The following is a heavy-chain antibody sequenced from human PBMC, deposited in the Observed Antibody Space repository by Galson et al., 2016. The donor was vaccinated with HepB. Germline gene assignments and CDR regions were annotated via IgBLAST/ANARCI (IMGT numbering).Heavy chain of an antibody. V-gene: IGHV4-61*08. CDR1: GVSVTRGAYY. D-gene: IGHD2-21*01. CDR3: SSDSFVVTKPRSDY. J-gene: IGHJ4*02. Sequence: ATLSPTCTVSGVSVTRGAYYWNWIRPAPGKGRAWIGFFLSSGATAYNPPLKILVTISVDTSKNQLSLSLTSMTAADTAIYYCSSDSFVVTKPRSDYWGQGILVTVS. CDR2: FLSSGAT.